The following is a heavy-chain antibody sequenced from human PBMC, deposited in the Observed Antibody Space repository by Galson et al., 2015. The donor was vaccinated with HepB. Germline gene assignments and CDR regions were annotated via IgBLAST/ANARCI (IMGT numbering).Heavy chain of an antibody. CDR2: ISGYNGNT. D-gene: IGHD3-22*01. V-gene: IGHV1-18*01. CDR3: ARVDYFESSGYYMH. Sequence: SVKVSCKASGYTFSIHGISWVRQAPGQGLEWMGWISGYNGNTDHSQKFQGRVTMTKDTSTGTAYMELRSLRSDDTAVYYCARVDYFESSGYYMHWGQGTQVTVYS. J-gene: IGHJ4*02. CDR1: GYTFSIHG.